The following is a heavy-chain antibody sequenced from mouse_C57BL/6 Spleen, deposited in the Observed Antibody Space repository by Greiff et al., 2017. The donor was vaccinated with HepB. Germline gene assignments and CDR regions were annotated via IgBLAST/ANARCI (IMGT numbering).Heavy chain of an antibody. J-gene: IGHJ1*03. Sequence: VQLKESGPELVKPGDSVKISCKASGYSFTGYFMNWVMQSHGKSLEWIGRINPYNGDTFYNQKFKGKATLTVDKSSSTAHMELRSLTSEDSAVYYCARYGSSHWYFDVWGTGTTVTVSS. D-gene: IGHD1-1*01. V-gene: IGHV1-20*01. CDR2: INPYNGDT. CDR1: GYSFTGYF. CDR3: ARYGSSHWYFDV.